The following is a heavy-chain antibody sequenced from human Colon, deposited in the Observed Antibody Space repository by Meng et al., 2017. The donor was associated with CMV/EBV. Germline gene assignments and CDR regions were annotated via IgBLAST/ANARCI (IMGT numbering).Heavy chain of an antibody. Sequence: GGSLRLSCVASGFRFMSYSMIWVRQDPGKGLECVSSIDTRSSSIDYVDSVKGRVTVSRDNARNSLYLEMNSLRVEDTAVYYCATAGGYSHSIFGVAPWGQGTLVTVSS. CDR3: ATAGGYSHSIFGVAP. V-gene: IGHV3-21*01. CDR2: IDTRSSSI. D-gene: IGHD5-18*01. J-gene: IGHJ5*02. CDR1: GFRFMSYS.